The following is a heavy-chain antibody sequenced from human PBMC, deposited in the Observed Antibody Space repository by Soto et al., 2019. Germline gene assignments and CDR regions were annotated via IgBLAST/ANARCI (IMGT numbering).Heavy chain of an antibody. V-gene: IGHV3-15*01. Sequence: LRLSCAASGFTFSNAWMSWVRQAPGKGLEWVGRIKSKTDGGSTYYADSVKGRFTISRDNTKNTLYLQRNRLRAEDTAVYYCARGLSSPRGEDYWGQGTLVTVSS. CDR3: ARGLSSPRGEDY. CDR1: GFTFSNAW. CDR2: IKSKTDGGST. D-gene: IGHD6-13*01. J-gene: IGHJ4*02.